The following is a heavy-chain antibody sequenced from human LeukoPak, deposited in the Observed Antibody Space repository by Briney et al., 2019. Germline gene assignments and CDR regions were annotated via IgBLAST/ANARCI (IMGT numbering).Heavy chain of an antibody. CDR1: GGSISSYY. CDR2: IYTSGST. Sequence: PSETLSLTCTVSGGSISSYYWSWIRQPAGKGLEWIGRIYTSGSTNYNPSPKSRVTMSVDTSKNQFSLKLSSVTAADTAVYYCARKVHYDILAGYPTGHFDYWGQGTLVTVSS. J-gene: IGHJ4*02. D-gene: IGHD3-9*01. CDR3: ARKVHYDILAGYPTGHFDY. V-gene: IGHV4-4*07.